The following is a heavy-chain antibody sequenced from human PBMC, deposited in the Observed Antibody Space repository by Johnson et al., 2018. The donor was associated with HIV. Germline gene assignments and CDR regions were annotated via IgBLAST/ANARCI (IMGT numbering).Heavy chain of an antibody. CDR3: AREGVGVNSFDS. J-gene: IGHJ3*02. CDR1: GFTFSSYA. CDR2: ISYDGSNK. Sequence: QMLLVESGGGVVQPGRSLRLSCAASGFTFSSYAMHWVRQAPGKGLEWVAIISYDGSNKYYADSVKGRFTISRDNSKNTLYLQMNSLRAEDTAVYYCAREGVGVNSFDSWRQGTMVTVSS. V-gene: IGHV3-30*14. D-gene: IGHD1-26*01.